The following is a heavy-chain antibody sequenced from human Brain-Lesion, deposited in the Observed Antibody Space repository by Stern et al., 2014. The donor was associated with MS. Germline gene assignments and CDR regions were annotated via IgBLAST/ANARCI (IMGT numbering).Heavy chain of an antibody. CDR1: EYTFTYRY. CDR3: AQSGNYDWYFDL. CDR2: ITPFNGNT. Sequence: QMQLVQSGAEVRKPGSSVNVSCKASEYTFTYRYLHWVRQAPGQALEWMGWITPFNGNTLYAQKFQDRVTINADRSLSTAYMELSSLRSEDTAMYFCAQSGNYDWYFDLWGRGTLVTVSS. V-gene: IGHV1-45*02. J-gene: IGHJ2*01. D-gene: IGHD1-26*01.